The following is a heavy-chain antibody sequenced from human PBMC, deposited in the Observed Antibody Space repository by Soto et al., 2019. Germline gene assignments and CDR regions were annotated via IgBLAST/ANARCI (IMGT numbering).Heavy chain of an antibody. CDR2: ISAYNGNT. D-gene: IGHD6-13*01. CDR3: ARDSFFGSSWYYYYGMDV. Sequence: DSVKFSCKASGYTFTSYGISWVRQAPGQGLEWMGWISAYNGNTNYAQKFQGRVTITADKSTSTAYMELSSLRSEDTAVYYCARDSFFGSSWYYYYGMDVWGQGTTVTVS. CDR1: GYTFTSYG. J-gene: IGHJ6*02. V-gene: IGHV1-18*04.